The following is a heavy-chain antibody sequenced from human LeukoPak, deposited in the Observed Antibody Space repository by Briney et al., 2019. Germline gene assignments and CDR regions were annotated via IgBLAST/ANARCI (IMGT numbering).Heavy chain of an antibody. Sequence: SGTLSLTCTVSGGSLSSSSYYWGWIRQPPGKGLEWIGYIYYSGSTNYNPSLKSRVTISVDTSKNQFSLKLSSVTAADTAVYYCARAPRHYYFDYWGQGTLVTVSS. CDR2: IYYSGST. CDR1: GGSLSSSSYY. CDR3: ARAPRHYYFDY. V-gene: IGHV4-61*01. J-gene: IGHJ4*02.